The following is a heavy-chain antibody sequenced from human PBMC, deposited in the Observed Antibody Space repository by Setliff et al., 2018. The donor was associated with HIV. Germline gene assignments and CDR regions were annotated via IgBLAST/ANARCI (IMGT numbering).Heavy chain of an antibody. CDR1: GFTFRSHW. V-gene: IGHV3-7*03. CDR3: ASFPTITASQDVFDI. Sequence: GSLRLSCAASGFTFRSHWMSLVRQAPGKGLEWVANIKQDGSEKYYVDSVKGRFTTSRDNGKNSLYLQMNSLRAEDTAVYYCASFPTITASQDVFDIWGHGTMVTVSS. CDR2: IKQDGSEK. D-gene: IGHD4-4*01. J-gene: IGHJ3*02.